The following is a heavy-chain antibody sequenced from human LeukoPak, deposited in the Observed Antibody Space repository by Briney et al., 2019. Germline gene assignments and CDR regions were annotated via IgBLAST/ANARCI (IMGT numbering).Heavy chain of an antibody. CDR2: LSGSGGSP. V-gene: IGHV3-23*01. CDR1: GFTFSSYA. CDR3: AKDPPIAAAGSYYFDY. Sequence: PGGSLRLSCAASGFTFSSYAMSWVRQAPGKGLEWVSALSGSGGSPHYADSVKGRFTISRDNSKNTLYLQMNSLRAEDTAVYYCAKDPPIAAAGSYYFDYWGQGTLVTVSS. J-gene: IGHJ4*02. D-gene: IGHD6-13*01.